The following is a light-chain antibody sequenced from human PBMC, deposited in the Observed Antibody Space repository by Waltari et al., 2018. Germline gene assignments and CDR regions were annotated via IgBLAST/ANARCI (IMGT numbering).Light chain of an antibody. CDR1: NIGSKS. Sequence: SYVLTQPPSVSVAPGKTARITCGGNNIGSKSVHWYQQKPGQAPVLVIYYDSDRPSGIPERFSGSKSDTSASLAIGGLQAEDEADYYCQSFDIRLSGGVVFGGGTKVTVL. CDR2: YDS. V-gene: IGLV3-21*01. CDR3: QSFDIRLSGGVV. J-gene: IGLJ3*02.